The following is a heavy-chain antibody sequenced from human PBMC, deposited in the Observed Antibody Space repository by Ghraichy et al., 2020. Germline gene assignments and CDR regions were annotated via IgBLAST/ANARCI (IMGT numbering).Heavy chain of an antibody. J-gene: IGHJ6*02. CDR1: GGSISSYY. V-gene: IGHV4-59*08. Sequence: SETLSLTCTVSGGSISSYYWSWIRQPPGKGLEWIGYIYYSGSTNYNPSIKSRVTISVDASKNQFSLKLSSVTAADTAVYYCASNKYGIDVWGQGTTVTVSS. CDR2: IYYSGST. D-gene: IGHD1/OR15-1a*01. CDR3: ASNKYGIDV.